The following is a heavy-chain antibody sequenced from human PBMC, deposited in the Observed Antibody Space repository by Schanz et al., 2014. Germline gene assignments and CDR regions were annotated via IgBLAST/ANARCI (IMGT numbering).Heavy chain of an antibody. V-gene: IGHV3-21*04. D-gene: IGHD3-9*01. J-gene: IGHJ4*02. Sequence: VQLVESGGGVVQPGGSLRLSCEASEFTFSSYSMNWVRQAPGKGLEWVSSISSSSSYIYYADSVKGRFTISRDNAKNSLYLQMNSLRAEDTAVYYCAKQIHYDILTVTRNWGQGTLVTVSS. CDR1: EFTFSSYS. CDR3: AKQIHYDILTVTRN. CDR2: ISSSSSYI.